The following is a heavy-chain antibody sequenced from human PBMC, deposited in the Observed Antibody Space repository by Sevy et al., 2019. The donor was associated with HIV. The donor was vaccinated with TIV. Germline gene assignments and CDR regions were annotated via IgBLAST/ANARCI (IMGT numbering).Heavy chain of an antibody. Sequence: GGSLRLSCAASGFTFSSYSMNWVRQAPGKGLEWVSSISSSSSYIYYADSVKGRFTISRDNAKNSLYLQMNSLRAEDTAVYYCARGGVGATRDAFDIWGQWTMVTVSS. V-gene: IGHV3-21*01. CDR2: ISSSSSYI. D-gene: IGHD1-26*01. J-gene: IGHJ3*02. CDR3: ARGGVGATRDAFDI. CDR1: GFTFSSYS.